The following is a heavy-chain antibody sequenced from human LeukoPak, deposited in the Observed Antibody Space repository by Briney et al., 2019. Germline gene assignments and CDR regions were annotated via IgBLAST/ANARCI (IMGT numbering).Heavy chain of an antibody. Sequence: ASVKVSCKASGYTFTSYGISWVRQAPGKGLEWMGWISAYNGNTNYAQKLQGRVTMTTDTSTSTAYMELRSLRSGDTAVYYCARSFYDSSGPQLDYWGQGTLVTVSS. V-gene: IGHV1-18*01. CDR3: ARSFYDSSGPQLDY. J-gene: IGHJ4*02. CDR2: ISAYNGNT. CDR1: GYTFTSYG. D-gene: IGHD3-22*01.